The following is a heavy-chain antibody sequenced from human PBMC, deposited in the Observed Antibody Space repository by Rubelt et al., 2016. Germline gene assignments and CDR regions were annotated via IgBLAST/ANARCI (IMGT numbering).Heavy chain of an antibody. CDR3: ARNSAYGMDV. CDR2: ISWSSDII. V-gene: IGHV3-9*01. Sequence: HLLESGGGWVQPGTSLRLSCEASGFNFDEYNMQWVRQVPGKGLEWVSYISWSSDIITYADSVKGRFTISRDQAKNTLYLQMNSLGAEDTAVYYCARNSAYGMDVWGQGTTVTVSS. J-gene: IGHJ6*02. D-gene: IGHD2-8*01. CDR1: GFNFDEYN.